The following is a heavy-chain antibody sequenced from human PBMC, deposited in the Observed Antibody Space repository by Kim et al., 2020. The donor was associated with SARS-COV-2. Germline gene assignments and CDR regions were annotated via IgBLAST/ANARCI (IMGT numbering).Heavy chain of an antibody. CDR2: ISGSGGST. Sequence: GGSLRLSCAASGFTFSSYAMSWVRQAPGKGLEWVSVISGSGGSTYYADSVKGRFTISRDNSKNTLYLQMDSLRAEDTAVYYCAKGAIGNNYYFYGMYVWGQGTTVTVSS. CDR3: AKGAIGNNYYFYGMYV. D-gene: IGHD1-1*01. J-gene: IGHJ6*02. CDR1: GFTFSSYA. V-gene: IGHV3-23*01.